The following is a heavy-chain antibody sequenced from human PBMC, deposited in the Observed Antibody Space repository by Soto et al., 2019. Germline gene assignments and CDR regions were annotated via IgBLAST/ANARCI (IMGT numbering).Heavy chain of an antibody. CDR3: AEGGYCSGGSCYSLEVYYYYGMDV. CDR2: IIPIFGTA. V-gene: IGHV1-69*13. J-gene: IGHJ6*02. D-gene: IGHD2-15*01. Sequence: GASVKVSCKASGGTFSSYAISWVRQAPGQGLEWMGGIIPIFGTANYAQKFQGRVTITADESTSTAYMELSSLRSEDTAVYYCAEGGYCSGGSCYSLEVYYYYGMDVWGQGTTVTVPS. CDR1: GGTFSSYA.